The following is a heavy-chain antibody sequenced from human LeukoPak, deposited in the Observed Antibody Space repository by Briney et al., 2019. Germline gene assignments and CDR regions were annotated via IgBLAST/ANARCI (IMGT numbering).Heavy chain of an antibody. D-gene: IGHD3-22*01. J-gene: IGHJ4*02. Sequence: GGSLRLSCAASGFTFSSYSMNWVRQAPGKGLEWVSSISSSSSYIYYADSVKGRFTISRDNAKNSLYLQMNSLRAEDTAVYYCARVSRDSSGYWYWGQGTLVTVSS. CDR3: ARVSRDSSGYWY. CDR2: ISSSSSYI. V-gene: IGHV3-21*01. CDR1: GFTFSSYS.